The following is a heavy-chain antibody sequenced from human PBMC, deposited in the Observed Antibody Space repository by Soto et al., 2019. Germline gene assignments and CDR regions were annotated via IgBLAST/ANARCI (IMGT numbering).Heavy chain of an antibody. CDR3: VRPNSSGYSYYFDY. D-gene: IGHD3-22*01. J-gene: IGHJ4*02. CDR2: IIPIFGTA. V-gene: IGHV1-69*13. CDR1: GGTFSSYA. Sequence: GASVKVSCKASGGTFSSYAISWVRQAPGQGLEWMGGIIPIFGTANYAQKFQGRVTITADESTSTAYMELSSLRSEDTAVYYCVRPNSSGYSYYFDYWGQGTLVTVSS.